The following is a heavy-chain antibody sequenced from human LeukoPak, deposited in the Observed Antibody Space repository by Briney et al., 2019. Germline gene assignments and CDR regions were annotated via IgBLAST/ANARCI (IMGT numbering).Heavy chain of an antibody. D-gene: IGHD6-13*01. Sequence: SCKASGYTFTGYYMHWVRQAPGKGLEWVSAISGSGGSTYYADSVKGRFTISRDNSKNTLYLQMNSLRAEDTAVYYCAKPGIAAAGTFPTRKYYFDYWGQGTLVTVSS. CDR1: GYTFTGYY. CDR3: AKPGIAAAGTFPTRKYYFDY. V-gene: IGHV3-23*01. J-gene: IGHJ4*02. CDR2: ISGSGGST.